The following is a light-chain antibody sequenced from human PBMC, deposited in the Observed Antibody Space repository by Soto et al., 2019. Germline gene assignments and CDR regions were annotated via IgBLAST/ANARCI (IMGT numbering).Light chain of an antibody. CDR3: QQYNNWLA. V-gene: IGKV3-15*01. J-gene: IGKJ1*01. CDR2: GAS. Sequence: EMVMTQSPATLSVSPGERATLSCRASQTVSSSLAWYQQKPGQAPRLLIYGASTRATGVPARFSGSGSGTEFTLTISSLQSEDFAVYYCQQYNNWLAFGQGTKV. CDR1: QTVSSS.